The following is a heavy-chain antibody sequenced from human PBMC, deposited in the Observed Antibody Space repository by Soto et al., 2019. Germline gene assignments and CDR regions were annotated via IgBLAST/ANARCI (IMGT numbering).Heavy chain of an antibody. Sequence: GGSLRLSCAASGFTFSSYGMHWVRQAPGKGLEWVAVISYDGSNKYYADSVKGRFTISRDNSKNTLYLQMNSLRAEDTAVYYCAKMYYYDSSGYYYSLGDYWGQGTLVTVS. CDR1: GFTFSSYG. J-gene: IGHJ4*02. V-gene: IGHV3-30*18. CDR3: AKMYYYDSSGYYYSLGDY. CDR2: ISYDGSNK. D-gene: IGHD3-22*01.